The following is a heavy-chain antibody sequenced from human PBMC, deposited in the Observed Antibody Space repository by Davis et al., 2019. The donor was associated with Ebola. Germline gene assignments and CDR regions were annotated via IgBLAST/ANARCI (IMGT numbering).Heavy chain of an antibody. V-gene: IGHV5-10-1*01. CDR3: ARGTSLARNFDY. D-gene: IGHD1-14*01. CDR1: GYYFTSYW. Sequence: GESLKISCKGSGYYFTSYWISWVRQMPGRGLEWMGRIDPSDSKTNYSPSFEGHVTISVDKSISTAYLQWSSLKASDTAMYYCARGTSLARNFDYWGQGTLVTVSS. J-gene: IGHJ4*02. CDR2: IDPSDSKT.